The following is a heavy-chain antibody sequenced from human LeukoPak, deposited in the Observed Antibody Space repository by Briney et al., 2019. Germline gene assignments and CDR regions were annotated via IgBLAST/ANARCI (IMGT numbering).Heavy chain of an antibody. V-gene: IGHV1-46*01. D-gene: IGHD6-6*01. CDR2: INPSGGST. J-gene: IGHJ4*02. CDR1: GYTFTSYY. Sequence: AAVKVSCKASGYTFTSYYMHWVRQAPVQGLEWMGIINPSGGSTSYAQKFQGRVTMTRDMSTSTVYMELSSLRSEDTAVYYCARDSYYSSSSLGFDYWGQGTLVTVSS. CDR3: ARDSYYSSSSLGFDY.